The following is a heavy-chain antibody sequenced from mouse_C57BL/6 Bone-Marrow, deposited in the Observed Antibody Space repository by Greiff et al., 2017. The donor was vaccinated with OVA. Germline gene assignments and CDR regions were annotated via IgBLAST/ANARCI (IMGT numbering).Heavy chain of an antibody. D-gene: IGHD1-1*01. CDR2: IKNKANNHAT. CDR3: TGGFTTEFAY. J-gene: IGHJ3*01. V-gene: IGHV6-6*01. CDR1: GFTFSDAW. Sequence: DVKVEESGGGLVQPGGSLKLSCAASGFTFSDAWMAWVRQSPEKGLGWVAEIKNKANNHATYYAESVKGRFTISRDDSKSSVYLQMNSLRAEDTGIYYCTGGFTTEFAYWGQGTLVTVSA.